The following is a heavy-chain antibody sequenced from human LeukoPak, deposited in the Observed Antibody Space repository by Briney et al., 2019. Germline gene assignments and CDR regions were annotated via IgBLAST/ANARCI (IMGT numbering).Heavy chain of an antibody. CDR3: AKDRDHGDGYNLDY. CDR2: ISYDGSNK. CDR1: GFTFSSYG. J-gene: IGHJ4*02. V-gene: IGHV3-30*18. D-gene: IGHD5-24*01. Sequence: PGGSLRLSCAASGFTFSSYGMHWVRQAPGKGLEWVAVISYDGSNKYYADSVKGRFTISRDNSKNTLYLQMNSLRAEDTAVYYCAKDRDHGDGYNLDYWGQGTLVTVSS.